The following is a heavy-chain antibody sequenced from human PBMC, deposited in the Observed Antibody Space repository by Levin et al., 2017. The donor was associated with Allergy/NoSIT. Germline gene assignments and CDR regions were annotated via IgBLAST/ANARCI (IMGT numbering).Heavy chain of an antibody. CDR1: GFSLSTSGVG. CDR2: IYWDDEN. CDR3: AHEIASSIYFHY. J-gene: IGHJ4*02. D-gene: IGHD3-3*02. V-gene: IGHV2-5*02. Sequence: SGPTLVKPTQTLTLTCTFSGFSLSTSGVGVGWIRQPPGKALEWLALIYWDDENRYSPSPKSRLTITKDTSKNQVVLTMTNMGPVDTATYYCAHEIASSIYFHYWGQGALVTVSS.